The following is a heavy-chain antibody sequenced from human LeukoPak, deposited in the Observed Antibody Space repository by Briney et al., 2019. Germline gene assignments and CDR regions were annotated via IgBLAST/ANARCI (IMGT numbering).Heavy chain of an antibody. D-gene: IGHD1/OR15-1a*01. CDR3: TLTTFGVVYYFDY. J-gene: IGHJ4*02. CDR2: ISYDGINQ. V-gene: IGHV3-30*04. Sequence: PGGSLRLSRATSGFTFSSYAMHWVRQAPGKGLEWAALISYDGINQYYADSVKGRFIISRDNSKNTLYLQLNSLRLEDTAVYYCTLTTFGVVYYFDYWGQGTLVTVSS. CDR1: GFTFSSYA.